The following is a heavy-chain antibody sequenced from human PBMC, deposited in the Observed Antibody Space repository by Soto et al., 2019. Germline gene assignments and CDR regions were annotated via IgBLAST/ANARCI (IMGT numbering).Heavy chain of an antibody. CDR1: GGSISSGDYY. V-gene: IGHV4-30-4*01. CDR2: IYYSGST. Sequence: PSETLSLTCTVSGGSISSGDYYWSWIRQPPGKGLEWIGYIYYSGSTYYNPSLKSRVTISVDTSKNQFSLKLSSVTAADTAVYYCARVRLDPYMDCSGGSCHIWGQGTMVTVSS. CDR3: ARVRLDPYMDCSGGSCHI. D-gene: IGHD2-15*01. J-gene: IGHJ3*02.